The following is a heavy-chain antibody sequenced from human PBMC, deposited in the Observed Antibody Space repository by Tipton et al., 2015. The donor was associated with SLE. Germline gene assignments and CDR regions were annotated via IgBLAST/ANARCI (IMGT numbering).Heavy chain of an antibody. Sequence: GASVSSHYWNWIRQTPGKGLEWIGYIHYNRDTNYHPSLKSRVTISVDTSKNQLSLKLTSVTAADTAVYYCARTAVLAAIMMDVWGQGTTVTVSS. CDR1: GASVSSHY. CDR2: IHYNRDT. J-gene: IGHJ6*02. CDR3: ARTAVLAAIMMDV. D-gene: IGHD2-2*01. V-gene: IGHV4-59*02.